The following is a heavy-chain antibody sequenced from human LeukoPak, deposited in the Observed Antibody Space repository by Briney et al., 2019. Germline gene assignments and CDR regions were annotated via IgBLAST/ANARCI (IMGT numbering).Heavy chain of an antibody. CDR2: ISSSGSTI. J-gene: IGHJ4*02. D-gene: IGHD3-22*01. V-gene: IGHV3-48*03. Sequence: GGSLRLSCAASGFTFSGYEMNWVRQAPGKGLEGVSYISSSGSTIYYADSVKGRFTISRDNAKNSLYLQMNSLRAEDTAVYYCARDVFYDSSGCFDYWGQGTLVTVSS. CDR1: GFTFSGYE. CDR3: ARDVFYDSSGCFDY.